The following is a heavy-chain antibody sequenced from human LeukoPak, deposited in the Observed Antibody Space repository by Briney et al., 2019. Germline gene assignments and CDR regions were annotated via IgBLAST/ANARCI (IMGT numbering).Heavy chain of an antibody. CDR2: IYYSGSN. Sequence: PSESLSLTCTVSGGSISSSSYYWGWIRQPPGKGLEWIGCIYYSGSNYYNPSLKSRVTISVDTSKNQYSLKLSSVAAADTAVYYCASGFGVVSNWFDPWGQGTLVTVSS. D-gene: IGHD3-3*01. CDR1: GGSISSSSYY. V-gene: IGHV4-39*01. CDR3: ASGFGVVSNWFDP. J-gene: IGHJ5*02.